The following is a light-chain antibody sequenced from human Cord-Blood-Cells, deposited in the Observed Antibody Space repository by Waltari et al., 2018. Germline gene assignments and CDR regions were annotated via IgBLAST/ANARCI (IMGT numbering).Light chain of an antibody. CDR3: CSYAGSSTWV. CDR2: EGS. V-gene: IGLV2-23*01. CDR1: SSDVGSSKL. J-gene: IGLJ3*02. Sequence: QSALTQPASVSGSPGQSITISCTGTSSDVGSSKLVSWYQQHPGKAPKLMIYEGSKRPSGVSNRFSGSKSGNTASLTISGLQAEDEADYYCCSYAGSSTWVFGGGTKLTVL.